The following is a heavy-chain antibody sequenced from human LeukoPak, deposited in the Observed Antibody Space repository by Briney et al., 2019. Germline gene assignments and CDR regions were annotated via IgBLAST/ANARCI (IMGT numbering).Heavy chain of an antibody. V-gene: IGHV3-30-3*01. CDR3: ARDLGPTYCILDY. J-gene: IGHJ4*02. CDR1: EFTFTSYA. D-gene: IGHD3-16*01. CDR2: ISYDGSNR. Sequence: PGGSLRLSCAASEFTFTSYAFPWVRQAPGKGLEWIAFISYDGSNRFYADSVKGRFTISRDNSKNTLYLQMNSLRAEDTAVYYCARDLGPTYCILDYWGQGTLVTVSS.